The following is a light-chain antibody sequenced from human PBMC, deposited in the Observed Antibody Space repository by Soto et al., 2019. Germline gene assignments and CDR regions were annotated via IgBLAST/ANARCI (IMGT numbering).Light chain of an antibody. J-gene: IGKJ1*01. V-gene: IGKV3-15*01. Sequence: ERGITQSPSTLSVSQGERATLSCRASQSISSNLAWYQQKPGQAPRLLIYGASTRATGVPARFSGSGSGTEFTLTISSLQSEDFAVYYCQQYNNWPRTFGQGTKVDIK. CDR1: QSISSN. CDR3: QQYNNWPRT. CDR2: GAS.